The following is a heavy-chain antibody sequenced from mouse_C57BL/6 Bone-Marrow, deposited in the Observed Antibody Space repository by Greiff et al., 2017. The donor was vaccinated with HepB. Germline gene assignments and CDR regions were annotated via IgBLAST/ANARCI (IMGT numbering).Heavy chain of an antibody. J-gene: IGHJ3*01. V-gene: IGHV2-6*01. CDR1: GFSLTSYG. CDR2: IWGVGST. CDR3: ASIYYDYEDWFAY. D-gene: IGHD2-4*01. Sequence: VQVVESGPGLVAPSQSLSITCTVSGFSLTSYGVDWVRQSPGKGLEWLGVIWGVGSTNYNSALKSRLSISKDNSKSQVFLKMNSLQTDDTAMYYCASIYYDYEDWFAYWGQGTLVTVSA.